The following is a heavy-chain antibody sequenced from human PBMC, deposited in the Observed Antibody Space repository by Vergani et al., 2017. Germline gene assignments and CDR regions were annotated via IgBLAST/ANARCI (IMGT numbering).Heavy chain of an antibody. D-gene: IGHD2-15*01. Sequence: EVQLVESGGGLVQPGRSLRLSCAASGFTFDDYAMHWVRQAPGKGLEWVSGISWNSGSTGYADSVKGRFTISRDNAKNSLYLQMNSLRAEDTALYYCAKDIRVVGDAFDIWGQGTMVTVSS. V-gene: IGHV3-9*01. J-gene: IGHJ3*02. CDR2: ISWNSGST. CDR1: GFTFDDYA. CDR3: AKDIRVVGDAFDI.